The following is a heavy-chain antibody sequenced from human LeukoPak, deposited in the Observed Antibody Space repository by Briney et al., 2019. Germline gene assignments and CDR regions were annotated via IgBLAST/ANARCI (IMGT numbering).Heavy chain of an antibody. CDR1: GFTFSTNA. V-gene: IGHV3-23*01. Sequence: AGGSLRLSCLTSGFTFSTNAMSWVRQAPGKGLEWISGISGSGASTYYADSVTGRFTISRDNSRNTLYLQMNSLRGDDTAVYYCAKDVGKWESLHFFDYWGRGTLVTVSS. CDR2: ISGSGAST. J-gene: IGHJ4*02. CDR3: AKDVGKWESLHFFDY. D-gene: IGHD1-26*01.